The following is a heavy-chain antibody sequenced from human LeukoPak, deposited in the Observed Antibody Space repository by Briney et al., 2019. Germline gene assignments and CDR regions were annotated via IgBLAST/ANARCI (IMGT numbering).Heavy chain of an antibody. J-gene: IGHJ4*02. CDR1: GGSFSGTY. D-gene: IGHD5-18*01. CDR2: INHSGST. CDR3: ARGRRYSYGYLDY. Sequence: SETLSLTCAVYGGSFSGTYWSGIAQPPGKGLDWIGEINHSGSTNYNPSLKSRVTISVDTSKNQFSLKLSSVTAADTAVYYCARGRRYSYGYLDYWGQGTLVTVSS. V-gene: IGHV4-34*01.